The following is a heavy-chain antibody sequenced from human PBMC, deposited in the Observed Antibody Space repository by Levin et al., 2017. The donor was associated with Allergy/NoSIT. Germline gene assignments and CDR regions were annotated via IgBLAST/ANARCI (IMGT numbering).Heavy chain of an antibody. J-gene: IGHJ5*02. Sequence: PSETLSLTCTVSGGSISSYYWSWIRQPPGKGLEWIGYIYYSGSTNYNPSLKSRVTISVDTSKNQFSLKLSSVTAADTAVFYCARGLVVPAARGWFDPWGQGTLVTVSS. V-gene: IGHV4-59*01. CDR3: ARGLVVPAARGWFDP. D-gene: IGHD2-2*01. CDR1: GGSISSYY. CDR2: IYYSGST.